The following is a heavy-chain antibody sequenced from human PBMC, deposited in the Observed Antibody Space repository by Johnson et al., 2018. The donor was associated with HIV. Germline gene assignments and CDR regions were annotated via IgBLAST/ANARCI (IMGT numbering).Heavy chain of an antibody. Sequence: RRSCVASGFIFSDYYMSWIRQAPGKGLEWVSYISSSGSTIYYADSVKGRLTISRDNAKNSLYLQMNSLRPEDTAVYYCARDHAWSRGWLFDAFDIWGQGTMVTVSS. CDR1: GFIFSDYY. CDR2: ISSSGSTI. J-gene: IGHJ3*02. D-gene: IGHD6-19*01. V-gene: IGHV3-11*04. CDR3: ARDHAWSRGWLFDAFDI.